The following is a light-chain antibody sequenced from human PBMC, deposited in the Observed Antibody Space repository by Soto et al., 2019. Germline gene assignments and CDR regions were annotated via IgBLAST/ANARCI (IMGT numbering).Light chain of an antibody. CDR1: QSISSW. Sequence: DIQMTQSPSTLSASVGDRVTITCRASQSISSWLAWYQQKPGKAPKLLIYKASSLERGFPSRFSGSGSGTEFTLTISSLQPDDFATYYCQQYNSYPLTFGQGTKVEIK. V-gene: IGKV1-5*03. CDR3: QQYNSYPLT. J-gene: IGKJ1*01. CDR2: KAS.